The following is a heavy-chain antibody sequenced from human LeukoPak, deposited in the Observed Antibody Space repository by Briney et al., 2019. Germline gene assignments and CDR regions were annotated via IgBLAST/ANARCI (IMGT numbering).Heavy chain of an antibody. V-gene: IGHV3-73*01. CDR3: TGPYDSSGY. D-gene: IGHD3-22*01. Sequence: QHGGSLKLSCAAPGFTFSGSAMHWVRQASGKGLEWVGRIRSKAYSYATACGASVKGRFTISRDNSKNTAYLQMNSLKTEDTAVYYCTGPYDSSGYWGQGTLVTVSS. J-gene: IGHJ4*02. CDR1: GFTFSGSA. CDR2: IRSKAYSYAT.